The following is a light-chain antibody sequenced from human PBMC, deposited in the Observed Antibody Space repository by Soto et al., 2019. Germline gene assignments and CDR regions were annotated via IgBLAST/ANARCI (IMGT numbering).Light chain of an antibody. CDR3: QQYNNWPLP. J-gene: IGKJ4*01. CDR1: QSVSSY. CDR2: GAS. Sequence: VLTQSPGTLSLSPGERATLSCRASQSVSSYLAWYQQKPGQAPRLLIYGASTRATGIPARFSGSGSGTEFTLTISSLQSEDFAVYYCQQYNNWPLPFGGGTKVDIK. V-gene: IGKV3-15*01.